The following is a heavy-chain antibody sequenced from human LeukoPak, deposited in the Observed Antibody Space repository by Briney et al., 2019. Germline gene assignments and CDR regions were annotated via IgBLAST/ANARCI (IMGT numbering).Heavy chain of an antibody. CDR1: GGSISSYY. D-gene: IGHD4-17*01. Sequence: SETLSLTCTVSGGSISSYYWSWIRQPAGKGLEWIGRIYTSGSTNYNPSLKSRVTISVDTSKNQFSLKLSSVTAADTAVYYCARGLNRNDYGDYGYWGQGTLVTVSS. CDR3: ARGLNRNDYGDYGY. CDR2: IYTSGST. J-gene: IGHJ4*02. V-gene: IGHV4-4*07.